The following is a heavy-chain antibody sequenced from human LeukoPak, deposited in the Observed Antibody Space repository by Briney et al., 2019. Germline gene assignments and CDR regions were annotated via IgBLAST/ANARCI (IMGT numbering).Heavy chain of an antibody. V-gene: IGHV1-2*02. CDR2: INPNSGGT. D-gene: IGHD2-15*01. Sequence: ASVKASCKASGYTFTVYYMHWVRQAPGQGLEWMGWINPNSGGTNYAQKFQGRVPITRDTSIRTAYMELSRLRSDDTAVYYCARGTVGYCSGGSCYWFDPWGQGTLVTVSS. CDR1: GYTFTVYY. J-gene: IGHJ5*02. CDR3: ARGTVGYCSGGSCYWFDP.